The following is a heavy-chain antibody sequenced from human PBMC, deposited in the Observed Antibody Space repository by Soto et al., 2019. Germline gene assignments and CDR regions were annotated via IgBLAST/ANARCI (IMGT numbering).Heavy chain of an antibody. CDR3: ARRAWDSYYAIDV. J-gene: IGHJ6*02. CDR2: ISYDGSDK. D-gene: IGHD3-22*01. CDR1: GFTYTDFA. Sequence: VQLVESGGGEVQRGRSLRLSCAASGFTYTDFALHWVRQAPGKGLEWVAIISYDGSDKYYADSVKGRFAISRDNPKNTLYLEMNSLRPEDTAVYFCARRAWDSYYAIDVWGQGTTVTVFS. V-gene: IGHV3-30*09.